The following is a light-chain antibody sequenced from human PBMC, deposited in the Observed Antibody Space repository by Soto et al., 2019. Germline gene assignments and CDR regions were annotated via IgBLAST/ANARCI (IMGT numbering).Light chain of an antibody. CDR1: QSVSSSY. CDR3: QQYGSLPWP. Sequence: EIVLTQSPGTLSLSPGERATLACRASQSVSSSYLAWYQQKLGQAPRLLIYGASSRATGIPDRFSGSGSGTDFTLTISRLEPEDLAVYYCQQYGSLPWPFGQGTKVEIK. CDR2: GAS. J-gene: IGKJ1*01. V-gene: IGKV3-20*01.